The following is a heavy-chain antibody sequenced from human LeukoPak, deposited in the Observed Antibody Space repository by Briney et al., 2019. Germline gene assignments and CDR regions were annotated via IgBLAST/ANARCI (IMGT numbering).Heavy chain of an antibody. V-gene: IGHV5-51*01. CDR1: EYSFTSYW. CDR2: IYPGDSDT. CDR3: ARQGALALTYSDY. Sequence: ESLKISCKGPEYSFTSYWVGWVRQMPGKGLEWMGIIYPGDSDTRYSPSFQGQVTISADKSISTAYLQWSSLKASDTAMYYCARQGALALTYSDYWGQGTLVTVSS. D-gene: IGHD1-26*01. J-gene: IGHJ4*02.